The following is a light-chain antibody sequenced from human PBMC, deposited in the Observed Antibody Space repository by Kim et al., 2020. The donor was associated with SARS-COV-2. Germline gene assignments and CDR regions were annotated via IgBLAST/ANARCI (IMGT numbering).Light chain of an antibody. CDR3: SCRDNSGHINWV. V-gene: IGLV3-19*01. CDR2: DKN. J-gene: IGLJ3*02. CDR1: SLRSSY. Sequence: SSELTQDPAVSVALGQTVTITCQGDSLRSSYASWYQQRPGQAPILVIYDKNNRPSGIPDRFSGSSSGNTASLTISGAQAEDEADYYCSCRDNSGHINWVF.